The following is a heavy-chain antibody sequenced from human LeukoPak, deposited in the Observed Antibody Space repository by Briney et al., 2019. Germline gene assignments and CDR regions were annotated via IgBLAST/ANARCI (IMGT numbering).Heavy chain of an antibody. CDR2: IYYSGST. V-gene: IGHV4-59*01. Sequence: SETLSLTCTVSGGSINNYYWSWIRQPPGKGLELIGYIYYSGSTNYNPSLKSRVTMSVDTSKNRFSLKVNSVTAADTAVYYCARRTGYYDGFDYWGQGTLVTVSS. D-gene: IGHD3/OR15-3a*01. J-gene: IGHJ4*02. CDR3: ARRTGYYDGFDY. CDR1: GGSINNYY.